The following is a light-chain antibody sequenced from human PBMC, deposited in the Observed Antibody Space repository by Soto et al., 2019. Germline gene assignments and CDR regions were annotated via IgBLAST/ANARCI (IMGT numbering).Light chain of an antibody. CDR3: SSYTGSTNLV. CDR1: SNDIGGYKY. CDR2: EVS. J-gene: IGLJ2*01. Sequence: QYALTQSPSGSGSPGQSVTISCTGTSNDIGGYKYVSWYQQHPGKAPKLMLYEVSKRPSGVSDRFSGSKSGNTASLTVSGLQAEDEADYYCSSYTGSTNLVFGGGTKVTVL. V-gene: IGLV2-8*01.